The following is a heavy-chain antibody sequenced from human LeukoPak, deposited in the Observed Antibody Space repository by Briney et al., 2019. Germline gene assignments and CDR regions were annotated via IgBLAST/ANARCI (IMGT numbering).Heavy chain of an antibody. CDR1: GGSISSSSYY. V-gene: IGHV4-39*01. CDR3: ARHLRYDFSADV. CDR2: IYYSGST. J-gene: IGHJ6*04. D-gene: IGHD3-3*01. Sequence: PSETLSLTCTVSGGSISSSSYYWGWIRQPPGKGLEWIGSIYYSGSTYYNPSLKSRVTISVDTSKNQFSLKLSSVTAADTAVYYCARHLRYDFSADVWGKGTTVTVSS.